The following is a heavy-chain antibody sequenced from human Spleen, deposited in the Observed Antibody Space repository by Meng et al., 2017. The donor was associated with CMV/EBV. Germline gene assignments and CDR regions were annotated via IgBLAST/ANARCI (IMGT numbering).Heavy chain of an antibody. Sequence: SETLSLTCAVYGGSFSGYYWSWIRQPPGKGLEWIGSIYYSGSTYYNPSLKSRVTISVDTSKNQFSLKLSSVTAADTAVYYCARVSPYYDFWSGNLAYFGYWGQGTLVTVSS. CDR2: IYYSGST. CDR1: GGSFSGYY. V-gene: IGHV4-34*01. J-gene: IGHJ4*02. CDR3: ARVSPYYDFWSGNLAYFGY. D-gene: IGHD3-3*01.